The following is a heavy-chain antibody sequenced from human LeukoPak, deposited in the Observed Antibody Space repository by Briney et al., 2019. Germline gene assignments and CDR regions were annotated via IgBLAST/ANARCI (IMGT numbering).Heavy chain of an antibody. CDR3: ARPIFLGTTYYFDY. CDR1: GYFFTSYW. V-gene: IGHV5-51*01. CDR2: ISPGDSDT. Sequence: GESLKISCKGSGYFFTSYWIGWVRQTPGKGQEWMGIISPGDSDTRYSLSSQGQVTLSADKSISTAYLQWSSLKASDTAIYYCARPIFLGTTYYFDYWGQGTLVTVSS. J-gene: IGHJ4*02. D-gene: IGHD1-7*01.